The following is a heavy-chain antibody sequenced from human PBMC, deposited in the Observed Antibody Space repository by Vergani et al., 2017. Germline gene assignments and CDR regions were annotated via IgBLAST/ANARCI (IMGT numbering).Heavy chain of an antibody. CDR3: AKDMIGVGATTLDY. CDR1: GFTFSSYA. CDR2: IRYDGSNK. V-gene: IGHV3-30*02. D-gene: IGHD1-26*01. J-gene: IGHJ4*02. Sequence: QVQLVESGGGVVQPGRSLRLSCAASGFTFSSYAMHWVRQAPGKGLEWVAFIRYDGSNKYYADSVKGRFTISRDNSKNTLYLQMNSLRAEDTAVYYCAKDMIGVGATTLDYWGQGTLVTVSS.